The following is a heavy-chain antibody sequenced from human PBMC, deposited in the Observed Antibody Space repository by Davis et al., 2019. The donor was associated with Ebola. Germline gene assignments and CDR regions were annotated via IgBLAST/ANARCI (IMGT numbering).Heavy chain of an antibody. Sequence: GESLKISCAASGFTFSSYSMNWVRQAPGKGLEWVSSISSSSSYIYYADSVKGRFTISRDNAKNSLYLQMNSLRAEDTAVYYCARGGRWYDIMTEASLMDVWGKGTTVAVSP. D-gene: IGHD3-9*01. V-gene: IGHV3-21*01. J-gene: IGHJ6*04. CDR1: GFTFSSYS. CDR3: ARGGRWYDIMTEASLMDV. CDR2: ISSSSSYI.